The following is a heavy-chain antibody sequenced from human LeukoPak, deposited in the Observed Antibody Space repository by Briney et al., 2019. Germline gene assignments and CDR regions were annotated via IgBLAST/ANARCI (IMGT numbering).Heavy chain of an antibody. Sequence: SETLSLTCAVYGGSLSGYYWSWMRDPPGKGREGIGEINHSGSTNYNPSLKSRVTISVDTSKNQFSLKLSSVTAADTAVYYCARVRRRSGYYFDYWGQGTLVTVSS. CDR2: INHSGST. D-gene: IGHD3-10*01. CDR3: ARVRRRSGYYFDY. V-gene: IGHV4-34*01. J-gene: IGHJ4*02. CDR1: GGSLSGYY.